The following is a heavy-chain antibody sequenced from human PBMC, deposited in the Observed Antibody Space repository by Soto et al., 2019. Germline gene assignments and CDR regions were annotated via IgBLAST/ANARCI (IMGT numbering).Heavy chain of an antibody. J-gene: IGHJ6*02. V-gene: IGHV1-69*12. D-gene: IGHD6-6*01. CDR3: ARDGERYSSSPTPYYYGMDV. CDR1: VGTFSSYA. Sequence: QVQLVQSGAEVKKPGSSVKVSCKASVGTFSSYAISWVRQAPGQGLEWMGGIIPIFGTANYAQKFQGRVTITADESTSTAYMELSSLRSEDTAVYYCARDGERYSSSPTPYYYGMDVWGQGTTFTVSS. CDR2: IIPIFGTA.